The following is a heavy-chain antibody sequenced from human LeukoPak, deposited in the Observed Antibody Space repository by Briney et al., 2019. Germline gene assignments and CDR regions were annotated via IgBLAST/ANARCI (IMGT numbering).Heavy chain of an antibody. V-gene: IGHV4-30-4*01. CDR1: GGSISSGDYY. J-gene: IGHJ4*02. CDR3: ARDLTSVPAATHYFDY. D-gene: IGHD2-2*01. CDR2: IYYSGST. Sequence: SQTLSHTCTVSGGSISSGDYYWSWIRQPPGKGLEWIGYIYYSGSTYYNPSLKSRVTISVDTSKNQFSLKLSSVTAADTAVYYCARDLTSVPAATHYFDYWGQGTLVTVSS.